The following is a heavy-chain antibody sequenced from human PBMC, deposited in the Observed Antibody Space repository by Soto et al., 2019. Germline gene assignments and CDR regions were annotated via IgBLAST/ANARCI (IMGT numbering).Heavy chain of an antibody. CDR3: ARDGEVGAAIRFDP. CDR2: IIPIFGTA. J-gene: IGHJ5*02. D-gene: IGHD1-26*01. V-gene: IGHV1-69*12. CDR1: GGTISSYA. Sequence: QVHLVQSGAEVKRPGYSVKVSCKASGGTISSYAISWVRQAPGQGLVRMGGIIPIFGTADYAQKFQGRVTITADESTKPAYMELSSLRSEDTAVYYCARDGEVGAAIRFDPWGQGTLVTVSS.